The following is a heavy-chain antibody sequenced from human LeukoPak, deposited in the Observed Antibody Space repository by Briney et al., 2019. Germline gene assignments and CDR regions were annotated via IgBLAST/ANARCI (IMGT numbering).Heavy chain of an antibody. J-gene: IGHJ4*02. Sequence: PGGSLRLSCAASGFTFSGCGMHWVRQATGKGLEWVAFIWYDGRDKYYADSVKGQFTISRDNSKNTLYLQMNSLRAEDTAVYYCAKDPYSYGSYFDYWGQGTLVTVSS. CDR2: IWYDGRDK. CDR1: GFTFSGCG. V-gene: IGHV3-30*02. D-gene: IGHD5-18*01. CDR3: AKDPYSYGSYFDY.